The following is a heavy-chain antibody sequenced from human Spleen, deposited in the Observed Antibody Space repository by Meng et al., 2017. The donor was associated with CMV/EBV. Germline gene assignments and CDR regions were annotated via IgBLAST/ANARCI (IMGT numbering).Heavy chain of an antibody. CDR2: ISSSDSSM. J-gene: IGHJ4*02. CDR1: GFRLSSFW. D-gene: IGHD2-2*02. CDR3: ASGDCSSTTCYTGEF. Sequence: GGSLRLSCAISGFRLSSFWMNWVRQAPGKGLEWVSFISSSDSSMYYADSVQGRFTISRDNAKNSLYLQMSSLRAEDTAVYYCASGDCSSTTCYTGEFWGQGTLVTVSS. V-gene: IGHV3-48*03.